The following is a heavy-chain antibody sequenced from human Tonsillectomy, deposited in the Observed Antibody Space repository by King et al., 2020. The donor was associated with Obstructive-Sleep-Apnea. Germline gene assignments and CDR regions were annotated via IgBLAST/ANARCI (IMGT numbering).Heavy chain of an antibody. CDR2: IYYSVST. J-gene: IGHJ4*02. V-gene: IGHV4-30-4*07. D-gene: IGHD3-3*01. CDR3: ARDARQYYDIWSGYFD. Sequence: QLQESGPGLVKPSQTLSLTCTVSGGSTSSGGYSWSWIRQPPGKGMEWIGYIYYSVSTYYNPSLTSRVTLSVDPSKNQFSLKLTSLTAADTAVYYCARDARQYYDIWSGYFDWGQGTLVTVSS. CDR1: GGSTSSGGYS.